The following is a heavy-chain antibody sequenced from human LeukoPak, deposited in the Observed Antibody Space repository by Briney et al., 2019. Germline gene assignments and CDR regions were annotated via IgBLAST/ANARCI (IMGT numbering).Heavy chain of an antibody. D-gene: IGHD6-6*01. CDR1: GFTFSSYW. V-gene: IGHV3-7*01. Sequence: GGSLRLSCAASGFTFSSYWMTWVRQAPGKGLEWVADIKQDGSEKYYVDSVKGRFTISRDNAKNSLYLQMNSLRAEDTAVYYCAREERQYSIDYWGLGTLVTVSS. CDR2: IKQDGSEK. CDR3: AREERQYSIDY. J-gene: IGHJ4*02.